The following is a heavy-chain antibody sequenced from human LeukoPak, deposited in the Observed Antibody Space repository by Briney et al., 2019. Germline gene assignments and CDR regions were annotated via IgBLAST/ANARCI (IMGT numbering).Heavy chain of an antibody. CDR2: IKQDGSET. Sequence: GGSLRLSCAASGFTFSTYFMSWVRQAPGKGLEWVANIKQDGSETYYMDSVKGRFTISRDNSKNTLYLQMNSLRAEDTAVYYCAKDGNDFWSGYLEYFQHWGQGTLVTVSS. CDR3: AKDGNDFWSGYLEYFQH. V-gene: IGHV3-7*03. D-gene: IGHD3-3*01. J-gene: IGHJ1*01. CDR1: GFTFSTYF.